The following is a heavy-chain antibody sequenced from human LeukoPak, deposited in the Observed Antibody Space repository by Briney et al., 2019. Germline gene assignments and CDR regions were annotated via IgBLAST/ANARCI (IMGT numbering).Heavy chain of an antibody. J-gene: IGHJ6*03. CDR2: IYYSGST. D-gene: IGHD4-17*01. V-gene: IGHV4-59*01. CDR3: ARGETTVTTYYYYYYMDV. CDR1: GGSISSYY. Sequence: PSETLSLTYTVSGGSISSYYWSWIRQPPGKGLEWIGYIYYSGSTNYNPSLKSRVTISVDTSKNQFSLKLSSVTAADTAVYYCARGETTVTTYYYYYYMDVWGKGTTVTISS.